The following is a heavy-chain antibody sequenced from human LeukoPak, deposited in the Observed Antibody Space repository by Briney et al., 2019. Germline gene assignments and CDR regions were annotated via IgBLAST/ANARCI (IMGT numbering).Heavy chain of an antibody. V-gene: IGHV3-20*04. Sequence: PGGSLRLSCAASGFTFDDYGMSWVRQAPGKGLEWVSGINWNGGSTGYADSVKGRFTISRDNAKNSLYLQMNSLRAEDTAVYYCARDWRGTYYYGSGSSSFDYWGQGTLVTVSS. CDR2: INWNGGST. CDR1: GFTFDDYG. CDR3: ARDWRGTYYYGSGSSSFDY. J-gene: IGHJ4*02. D-gene: IGHD3-10*01.